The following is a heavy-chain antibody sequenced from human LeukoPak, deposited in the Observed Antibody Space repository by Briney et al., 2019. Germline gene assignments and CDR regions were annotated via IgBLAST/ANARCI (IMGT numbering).Heavy chain of an antibody. J-gene: IGHJ5*02. D-gene: IGHD3/OR15-3a*01. Sequence: SETLSLTCAVYGGSFSTYYWSWIRQPPGKGLEWIGEINHSGSTNYNPSLKSRVTISVDTSKNQFSLKLSSATAADTAVYYCARRVDFWTQRGYWFDPWGQGTLVTVSS. CDR2: INHSGST. CDR1: GGSFSTYY. V-gene: IGHV4-34*01. CDR3: ARRVDFWTQRGYWFDP.